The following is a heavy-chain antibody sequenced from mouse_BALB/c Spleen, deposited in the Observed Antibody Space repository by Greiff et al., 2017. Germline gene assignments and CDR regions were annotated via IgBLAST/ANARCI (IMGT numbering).Heavy chain of an antibody. CDR2: IWTGGGT. Sequence: QVQLKESGPGLVAPSQSLSITCTVSGFSLTSYDISWIRQPPGKGLEWLGVIWTGGGTNYNSAFMSRLSISKDNSKSQVFLKMNSLQTDDTAIYYCVRDGVYGNPWFAYWGQGTLVTVSA. CDR1: GFSLTSYD. J-gene: IGHJ3*01. D-gene: IGHD2-1*01. V-gene: IGHV2-9-2*01. CDR3: VRDGVYGNPWFAY.